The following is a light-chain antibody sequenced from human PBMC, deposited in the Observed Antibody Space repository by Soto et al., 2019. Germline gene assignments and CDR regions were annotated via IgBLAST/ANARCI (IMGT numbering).Light chain of an antibody. V-gene: IGKV4-1*01. J-gene: IGKJ2*01. Sequence: DIVMTQSPDSLAVSLGERATINCKSSQNILYSSNNKNYLSWYQQKPGQPAKLLISWASTRESGGPDRFTGSGSGTDFTLTISTLQAEDVAVYYCQQYFSTPPYTFGQGTKLEIK. CDR2: WAS. CDR3: QQYFSTPPYT. CDR1: QNILYSSNNKNY.